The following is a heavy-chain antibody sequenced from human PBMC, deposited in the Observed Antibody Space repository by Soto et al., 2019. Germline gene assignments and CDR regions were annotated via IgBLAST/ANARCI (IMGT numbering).Heavy chain of an antibody. CDR1: GFTFSSYA. D-gene: IGHD1-7*01. V-gene: IGHV3-30-3*01. CDR3: ARGNHNWNYPTPPEYFQH. J-gene: IGHJ1*01. CDR2: ISYDGSKK. Sequence: QVQLVESGGGVVQPGRSLRLSCAASGFTFSSYAMHSVRQAPGKGLEWVAVISYDGSKKYYADSVKGRFTISRDNSKNSLYLQMNSLRAEDTAVYYCARGNHNWNYPTPPEYFQHWGQGTLVTVSS.